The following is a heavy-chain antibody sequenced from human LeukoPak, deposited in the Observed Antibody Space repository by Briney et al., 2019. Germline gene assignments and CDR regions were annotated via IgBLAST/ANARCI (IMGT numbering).Heavy chain of an antibody. Sequence: SETLSLTCAVSGGSISSGGYSWSWIRQPPGKGLEWIGYIYHSGSTYYNPSPKSRVTISVDRSKNQFSLKLSSVTAADTAVYYRARAEASYRVPPPHHFDHWGQGTLVTVSS. CDR2: IYHSGST. CDR1: GGSISSGGYS. D-gene: IGHD5/OR15-5a*01. CDR3: ARAEASYRVPPPHHFDH. V-gene: IGHV4-30-2*01. J-gene: IGHJ4*02.